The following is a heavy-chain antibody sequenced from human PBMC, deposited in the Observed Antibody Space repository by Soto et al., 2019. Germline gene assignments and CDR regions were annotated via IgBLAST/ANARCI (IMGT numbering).Heavy chain of an antibody. CDR3: ARYSSNWFQTEGMDV. CDR1: GYTFTDYW. Sequence: GESLKISCKGSGYTFTDYWIGWVRQLPGKGLEWMGIIYPGDSDTRYSPSFQGQVTITADKSTSTAYLQWNTLTAADTAVYYCARYSSNWFQTEGMDVWGQGTTVTVSS. D-gene: IGHD6-13*01. CDR2: IYPGDSDT. J-gene: IGHJ6*02. V-gene: IGHV5-51*01.